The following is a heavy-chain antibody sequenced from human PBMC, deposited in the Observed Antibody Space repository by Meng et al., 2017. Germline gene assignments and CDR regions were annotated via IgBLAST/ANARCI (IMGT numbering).Heavy chain of an antibody. V-gene: IGHV2-5*02. CDR3: AHRRDYYGSGNHFDY. J-gene: IGHJ4*02. CDR2: IYWDDDK. Sequence: QTTVKDVGPTRVNPPKTMMLSCPLLGVAPSNSEVGVCWIRKPPGKAREWLARIYWDDDKRYSPSLKSRLTITKDTSKNQVVLTMTNMDPVDTATYYCAHRRDYYGSGNHFDYWGQGTLVTVSS. CDR1: GVAPSNSEVG. D-gene: IGHD3-10*01.